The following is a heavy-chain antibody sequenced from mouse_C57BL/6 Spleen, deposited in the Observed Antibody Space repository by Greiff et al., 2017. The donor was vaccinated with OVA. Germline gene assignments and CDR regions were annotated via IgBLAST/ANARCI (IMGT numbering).Heavy chain of an antibody. J-gene: IGHJ2*01. D-gene: IGHD6-1*01. CDR2: VYPGSGST. CDR3: ARSKTSGYYFDY. Sequence: VQLQQPGAELVKPGASVKMSCKASGYTFTSYWITWVKQRPGQGLEWIGDVYPGSGSTNYNEKFKSKATLTVDTSSSTAYMQLSSLTSEDSAVYYCARSKTSGYYFDYWGQGTTLTVSS. CDR1: GYTFTSYW. V-gene: IGHV1-55*01.